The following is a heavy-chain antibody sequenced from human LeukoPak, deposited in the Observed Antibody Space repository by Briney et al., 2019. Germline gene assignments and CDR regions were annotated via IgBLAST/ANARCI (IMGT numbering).Heavy chain of an antibody. Sequence: PLETLSLTCTVSGGSISSGGYYWSWIRQHPGKGLEGIGYIDYSGSTYYNPSLKSRVTISVDTSKNQFYLKLSSVTPADTAVYSCATAQYGEADYYYGMDVWGQGTTVTVSS. CDR3: ATAQYGEADYYYGMDV. V-gene: IGHV4-31*03. D-gene: IGHD3-10*01. CDR2: IDYSGST. CDR1: GGSISSGGYY. J-gene: IGHJ6*02.